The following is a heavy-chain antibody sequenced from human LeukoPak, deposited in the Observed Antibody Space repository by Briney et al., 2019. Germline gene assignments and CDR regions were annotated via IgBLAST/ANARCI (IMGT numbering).Heavy chain of an antibody. J-gene: IGHJ4*02. D-gene: IGHD3-16*01. CDR3: ARGLYRFSYFDY. V-gene: IGHV3-7*04. CDR1: GFTFSIYW. CDR2: IKQDGSEK. Sequence: PGGSLRLSCAASGFTFSIYWMSWVRQAPGKGLEWVANIKQDGSEKYYVDSVKGRFTISRDNAKNSLYLQMNSLRAEDTAVYYCARGLYRFSYFDYWGQGTLVTVSS.